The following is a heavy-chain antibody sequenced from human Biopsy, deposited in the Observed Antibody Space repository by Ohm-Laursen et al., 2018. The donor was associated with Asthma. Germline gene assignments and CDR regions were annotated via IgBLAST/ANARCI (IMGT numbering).Heavy chain of an antibody. D-gene: IGHD2-21*02. CDR3: ARAQSYGDIYYGLDV. CDR1: GGSVYSYDHH. J-gene: IGHJ6*02. V-gene: IGHV4-30-4*01. CDR2: IFYSGST. Sequence: TLFLTCSVFGGSVYSYDHHWSWIRQPPGKGLEWIGFIFYSGSTFYNPSLRSRITISVDTSKRQFSLSLRSVTVADTAVYFCARAQSYGDIYYGLDVWGQGTTVTVSS.